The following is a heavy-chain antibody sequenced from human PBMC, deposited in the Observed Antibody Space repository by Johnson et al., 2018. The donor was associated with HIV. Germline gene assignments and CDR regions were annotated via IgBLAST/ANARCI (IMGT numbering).Heavy chain of an antibody. CDR3: AREIPYDYVWGSYRPGAFDI. J-gene: IGHJ3*02. CDR1: RFTVSSNY. V-gene: IGHV3-66*03. CDR2: ISYDESKT. D-gene: IGHD3-16*02. Sequence: VQLVESGGGLMQPGGSLRLSCAASRFTVSSNYMTWVRQAPGKGLEWVSVISYDESKTFYVESVKGRFTISRDNSKNTLYLQMNSLRAEDTAVYYCAREIPYDYVWGSYRPGAFDIWGQGTMVTVSS.